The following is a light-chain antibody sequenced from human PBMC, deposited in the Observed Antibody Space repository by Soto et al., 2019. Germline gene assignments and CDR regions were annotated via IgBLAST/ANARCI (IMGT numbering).Light chain of an antibody. J-gene: IGKJ4*01. V-gene: IGKV3-11*01. Sequence: EIVLTQSPATLSLSPGERATLSCRASQSVTSYLAWYQQKPGQPPRLLIYDASSRATGIPARFSGSGSGTDFTLTISSLEPEDVVVYYCQQRSDWPPLTFGGGTKGEIK. CDR2: DAS. CDR3: QQRSDWPPLT. CDR1: QSVTSY.